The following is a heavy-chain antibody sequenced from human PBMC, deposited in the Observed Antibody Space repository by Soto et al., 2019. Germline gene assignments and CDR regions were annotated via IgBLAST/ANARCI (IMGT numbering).Heavy chain of an antibody. V-gene: IGHV3-30-3*01. CDR2: ISYDGSNK. J-gene: IGHJ4*02. D-gene: IGHD6-19*01. Sequence: PGGSLRLSCAASGFTFSSYAMHWVRQAPGKGLEWVSFISYDGSNKYYADSVKGRFTISRDNSKKTLYLQMNSLRAEDTAVYYCAREPKWPVLQLTXWGQGTLVTVSX. CDR3: AREPKWPVLQLTX. CDR1: GFTFSSYA.